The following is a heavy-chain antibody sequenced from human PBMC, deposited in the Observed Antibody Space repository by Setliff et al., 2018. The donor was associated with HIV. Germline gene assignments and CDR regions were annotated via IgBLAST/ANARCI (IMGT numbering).Heavy chain of an antibody. J-gene: IGHJ5*01. CDR1: GFSLSTSGMC. Sequence: SGPTLVNPTQTLTLTCTFSGFSLSTSGMCVSWIRQPPGKALEWLARIDWDDDKYYSTSLKTRLTISKDTSKNQVVLTMTNMDPVDTATYYCARISTRGAFVDYWFGSWGQGTLVTVSS. D-gene: IGHD3-9*01. V-gene: IGHV2-70*11. CDR2: IDWDDDK. CDR3: ARISTRGAFVDYWFGS.